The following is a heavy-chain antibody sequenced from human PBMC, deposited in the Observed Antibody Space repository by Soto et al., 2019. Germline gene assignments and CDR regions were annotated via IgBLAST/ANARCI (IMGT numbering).Heavy chain of an antibody. J-gene: IGHJ6*02. Sequence: EVQLLESGGGLVQPGGSLRLSCAASGFTFSSYGMTWVRQAPGKGLEWVSVISGTGGSTYYSDSVKGRFTSSRDNSDNTVYLQMKSLRAEDTALYYCAKSPSTRVYYGMDVWGQGTTVTVS. V-gene: IGHV3-23*01. CDR1: GFTFSSYG. CDR2: ISGTGGST. D-gene: IGHD2-2*01. CDR3: AKSPSTRVYYGMDV.